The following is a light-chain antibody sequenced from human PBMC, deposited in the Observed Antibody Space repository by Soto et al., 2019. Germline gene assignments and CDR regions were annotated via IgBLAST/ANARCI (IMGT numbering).Light chain of an antibody. V-gene: IGLV1-47*01. CDR3: AAWDDSLIYV. CDR2: RNN. Sequence: QSVLTQPPSASGTPGQRVTISCSGSSSNIGSNYVYWYQHLPGTAHKLLIYRNNQRPSGVPDRFSGSKSGTSASLAISGLRSDDEADYYCAAWDDSLIYVFGTGTKVTVL. CDR1: SSNIGSNY. J-gene: IGLJ1*01.